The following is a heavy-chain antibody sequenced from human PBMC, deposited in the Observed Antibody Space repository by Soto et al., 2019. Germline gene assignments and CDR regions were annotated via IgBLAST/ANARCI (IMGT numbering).Heavy chain of an antibody. V-gene: IGHV3-15*01. J-gene: IGHJ4*02. Sequence: GGSLRLSCAASEFTFSNAWMSWVRQAPGRGLEWVGRIKSKTDGRTNDYAAPVKGRFTISRDDSKNTLYLQMNSLKTEDTAVYYCTTDRRYCSSTSCYVFDYWGQGTLVTVSS. CDR1: EFTFSNAW. CDR3: TTDRRYCSSTSCYVFDY. D-gene: IGHD2-2*01. CDR2: IKSKTDGRTN.